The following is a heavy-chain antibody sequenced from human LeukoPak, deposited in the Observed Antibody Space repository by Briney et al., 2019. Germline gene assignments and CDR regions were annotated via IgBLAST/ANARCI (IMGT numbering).Heavy chain of an antibody. Sequence: SQTLSLTCAISGDSVSSNSVAWNWIRQSPSRGLEWLGRTYYRSKWYNDYAVFVKSRITVNPDTSNNQFSLQLNSVTPEDTAVYYCAKGLHCRGGSCYSGSPYHGMDVWGQGTTVTVSS. CDR3: AKGLHCRGGSCYSGSPYHGMDV. J-gene: IGHJ6*02. V-gene: IGHV6-1*01. CDR1: GDSVSSNSVA. CDR2: TYYRSKWYN. D-gene: IGHD2-15*01.